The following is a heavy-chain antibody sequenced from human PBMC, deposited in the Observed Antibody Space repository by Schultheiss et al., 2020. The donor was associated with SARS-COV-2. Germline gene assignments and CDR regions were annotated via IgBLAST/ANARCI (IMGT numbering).Heavy chain of an antibody. D-gene: IGHD6-19*01. CDR1: GGSISSSSYY. Sequence: SQTLSLTCTVSGGSISSSSYYWGWIRQPPGKGLEWIGEINHSGSTNYNPSLKSRVTISVDTSKNQFSLKLSSVTAADTAVYYCARGSYSSGWYSTRDFDYWGQGTLVTVSS. CDR3: ARGSYSSGWYSTRDFDY. CDR2: INHSGST. J-gene: IGHJ4*02. V-gene: IGHV4-39*07.